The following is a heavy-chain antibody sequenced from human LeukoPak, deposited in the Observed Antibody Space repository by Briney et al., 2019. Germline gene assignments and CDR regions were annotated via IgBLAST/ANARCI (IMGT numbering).Heavy chain of an antibody. CDR3: ATGSYYSDY. V-gene: IGHV3-74*01. J-gene: IGHJ4*02. CDR2: INSDGSIT. CDR1: GFTFSSYS. D-gene: IGHD1-26*01. Sequence: GGSLRLSCAASGFTFSSYSMNWVRQAPGKGLEWVSRINSDGSITSYADSVKGRFTISRDNAKNTLYLQMNSLRAEDTAVYYCATGSYYSDYWGQGTLVTVSS.